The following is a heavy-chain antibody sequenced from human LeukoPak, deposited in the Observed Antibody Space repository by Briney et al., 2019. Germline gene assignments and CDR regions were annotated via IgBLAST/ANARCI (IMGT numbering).Heavy chain of an antibody. CDR2: IYYSGST. Sequence: SETLSLTCTVSGGSISSSSYYWGWIRQPPGKGLEWIGSIYYSGSTYYNPSLKSRVTISVDTSKNQFSLKLSSVTAADTAVYYCARDVGRTAKGPQRIDYWGQGTLVTVSS. D-gene: IGHD3/OR15-3a*01. V-gene: IGHV4-39*07. CDR1: GGSISSSSYY. J-gene: IGHJ4*02. CDR3: ARDVGRTAKGPQRIDY.